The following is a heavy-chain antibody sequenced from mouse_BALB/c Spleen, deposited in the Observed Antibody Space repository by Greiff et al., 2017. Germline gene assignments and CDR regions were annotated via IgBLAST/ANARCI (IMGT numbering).Heavy chain of an antibody. CDR2: ISSGGSYT. CDR3: ARSMINYAMDY. CDR1: GFTFSSYA. V-gene: IGHV5-9-4*01. Sequence: EVKLVESGGGLVKPGGSLKLSCAASGFTFSSYAMSWVRQSPEKRLEWVAEISSGGSYTYYPDTVTGRFTISRDNAKNTLYLEMSSLRSEDTAMYYCARSMINYAMDYWGQGTSVTVSS. D-gene: IGHD2-4*01. J-gene: IGHJ4*01.